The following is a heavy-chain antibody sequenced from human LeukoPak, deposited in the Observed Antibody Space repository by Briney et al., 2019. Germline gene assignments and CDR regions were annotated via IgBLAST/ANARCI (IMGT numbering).Heavy chain of an antibody. CDR1: GGTFSSYA. D-gene: IGHD6-19*01. CDR2: IIPILGIA. Sequence: SVKVSCKASGGTFSSYAISWVRQAPGQGLEWMGRIIPILGIANYAQKFQGRVTITADKSTSTAYMELSSLRSEDTAVYYCARADSSGRYPLDYWGQGTLVTVSS. V-gene: IGHV1-69*04. J-gene: IGHJ4*02. CDR3: ARADSSGRYPLDY.